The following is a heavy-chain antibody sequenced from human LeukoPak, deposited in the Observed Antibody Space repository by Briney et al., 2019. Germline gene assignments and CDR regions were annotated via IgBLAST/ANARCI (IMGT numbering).Heavy chain of an antibody. J-gene: IGHJ4*02. V-gene: IGHV4-34*01. Sequence: SETLSLTCAVYGGSFSGYYWSWIRQLPGKGLEWIGEINHSGSTNYNPSLKSRVTISVDTSKDQFSLKLSSVTAADTAVYYCARGFYDSSGYYYSPHKYYFDYWGQGTLVTVSS. D-gene: IGHD3-22*01. CDR3: ARGFYDSSGYYYSPHKYYFDY. CDR2: INHSGST. CDR1: GGSFSGYY.